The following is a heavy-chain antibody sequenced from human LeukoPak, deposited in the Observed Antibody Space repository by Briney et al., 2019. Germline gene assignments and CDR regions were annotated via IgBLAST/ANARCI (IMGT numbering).Heavy chain of an antibody. CDR2: ISGSDGST. V-gene: IGHV3-23*01. J-gene: IGHJ4*02. CDR1: GFTFSSYA. CDR3: AKSTVRAGAFDY. Sequence: GGSLRLSCAASGFTFSSYAMSWVRQAPGKGLECVSAISGSDGSTYYADSVKGRFTISRDNSKNTLYLQMNSLRAEDTAVYYCAKSTVRAGAFDYWGQGTLVTVSS. D-gene: IGHD2-8*02.